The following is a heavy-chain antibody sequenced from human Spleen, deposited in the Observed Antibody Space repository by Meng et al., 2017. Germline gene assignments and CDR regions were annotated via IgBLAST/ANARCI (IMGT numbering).Heavy chain of an antibody. CDR3: AKGQDVASPRD. V-gene: IGHV3-74*01. CDR1: GFTFSRYW. CDR2: ITNDGSST. Sequence: EVQLVESGGGLVQPGGSLRLPCAASGFTFSRYWMHGVRQAPGKGLVWVSRITNDGSSTIYADSVRGRFTISRDNAENTLYLQMNSLRAEDTAVYYCAKGQDVASPRDWGQGTLVTVSS. D-gene: IGHD2-2*01. J-gene: IGHJ4*02.